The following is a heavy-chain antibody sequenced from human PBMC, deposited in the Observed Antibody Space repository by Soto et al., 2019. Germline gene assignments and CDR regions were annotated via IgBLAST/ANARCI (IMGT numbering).Heavy chain of an antibody. CDR2: ISYDGRSE. J-gene: IGHJ6*02. D-gene: IGHD2-15*01. V-gene: IGHV3-30*18. Sequence: SLRLSCVASGFTFSNFGMHWVRQAPGKGLEWVAGISYDGRSEYYVDSVRGRFTLSRDNSKNTLSLQMISLRPEDTGVYYCAKDLDVVMVLSATRGLDVWGQGTTVTVSS. CDR3: AKDLDVVMVLSATRGLDV. CDR1: GFTFSNFG.